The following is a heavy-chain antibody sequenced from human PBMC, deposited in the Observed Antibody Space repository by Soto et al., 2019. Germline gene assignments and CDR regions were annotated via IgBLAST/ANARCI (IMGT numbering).Heavy chain of an antibody. D-gene: IGHD3-10*01. V-gene: IGHV1-69*01. CDR2: ITPILGTP. J-gene: IGHJ4*02. Sequence: QVQLVQSGAEMKKPGSSVKVSCKTSGGAFSNFAVSWVRQAPGQGLEWVGGITPILGTPSYAQKFQGRVTITADVSTTSAYMEITSLTSEDTALYYCVRGGSWSRGDYWGQGTLVTVSS. CDR3: VRGGSWSRGDY. CDR1: GGAFSNFA.